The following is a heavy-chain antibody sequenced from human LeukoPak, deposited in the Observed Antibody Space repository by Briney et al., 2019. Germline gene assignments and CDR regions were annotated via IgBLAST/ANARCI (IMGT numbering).Heavy chain of an antibody. CDR1: GGSFSGYY. Sequence: PSETLSLTCAVYGGSFSGYYWSWIRQPPGKGLEWIGEINHSGSTNYNPSLKSRVTISVDTSKNQFSLKLSSVTAADTAVYYCARGEYYYDSSGYYYQVPNAFDTWGQGTMVTVSS. CDR2: INHSGST. D-gene: IGHD3-22*01. V-gene: IGHV4-34*01. CDR3: ARGEYYYDSSGYYYQVPNAFDT. J-gene: IGHJ3*02.